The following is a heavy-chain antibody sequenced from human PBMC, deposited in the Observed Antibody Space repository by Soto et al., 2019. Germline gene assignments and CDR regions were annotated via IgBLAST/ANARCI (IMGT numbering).Heavy chain of an antibody. D-gene: IGHD2-8*02. CDR1: GASIDSGGW. J-gene: IGHJ5*02. CDR2: IFHDGNT. CDR3: ARHEGWTGPDQ. V-gene: IGHV4-4*02. Sequence: SETLSLTCAVSGASIDSGGWWSWVRQPPGKGLEWIAEIFHDGNTNYSPSLKSRVTISVDKSQNQFSLNVYSVTAADTAVYYCARHEGWTGPDQWGQGTLVTVSS.